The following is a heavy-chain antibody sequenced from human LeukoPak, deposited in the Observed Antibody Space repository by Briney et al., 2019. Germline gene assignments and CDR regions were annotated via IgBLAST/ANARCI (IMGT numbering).Heavy chain of an antibody. Sequence: SQTLSLTCAISGDSVSSNRATWTWIRQSPSRGLEWLGRTYFRSKGYNDYAVSVKSRITINPDTSKNQYSLQLNSVTPEDTAVYYCARGRGDIDFDYWGQGTLVTVSS. CDR3: ARGRGDIDFDY. CDR1: GDSVSSNRAT. J-gene: IGHJ4*02. V-gene: IGHV6-1*01. CDR2: TYFRSKGYN.